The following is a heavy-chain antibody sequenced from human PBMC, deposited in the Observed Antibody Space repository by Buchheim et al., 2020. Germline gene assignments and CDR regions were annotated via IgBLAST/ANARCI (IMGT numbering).Heavy chain of an antibody. Sequence: QVQLVQSGAEVKKPGSSVKVSCKASGGTFSSYAISWVRQAPGQGLEWMGGIIPIFGTANYAQKFQGRVTITADKSTSTAYMELSSLRSDDTAVYYCARERAGYYDSSGYSSESYFDYWGQGTL. CDR3: ARERAGYYDSSGYSSESYFDY. CDR2: IIPIFGTA. D-gene: IGHD3-22*01. CDR1: GGTFSSYA. V-gene: IGHV1-69*06. J-gene: IGHJ4*02.